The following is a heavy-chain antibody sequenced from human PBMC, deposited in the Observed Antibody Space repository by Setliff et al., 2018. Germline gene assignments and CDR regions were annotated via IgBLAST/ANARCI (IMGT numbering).Heavy chain of an antibody. V-gene: IGHV4-31*03. J-gene: IGHJ6*03. CDR1: GGSISSGIYF. CDR2: IYYSGNT. CDR3: ARGDYFSYYMDV. Sequence: TLSLTCTVSGGSISSGIYFWNWIRQHPGKGLEWIGYIYYSGNTYSNPSLKSRLTMSINTSKKQFSLTMNSMTAADTAVYYCARGDYFSYYMDVWGKGTTVTVSS.